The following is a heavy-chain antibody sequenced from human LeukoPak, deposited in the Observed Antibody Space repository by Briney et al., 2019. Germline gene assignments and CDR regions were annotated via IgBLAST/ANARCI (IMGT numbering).Heavy chain of an antibody. CDR1: GFTFDDYA. Sequence: GGSLRLPCAASGFTFDDYAMHWVRQAPGKGLEWVSGISWNSGSIGYADSVKGRFTISRDNAKNSLYLQMNSLRAEDTALYYCAKASSGNFDYWGQGTLVTVSS. V-gene: IGHV3-9*01. CDR3: AKASSGNFDY. CDR2: ISWNSGSI. D-gene: IGHD3-10*01. J-gene: IGHJ4*02.